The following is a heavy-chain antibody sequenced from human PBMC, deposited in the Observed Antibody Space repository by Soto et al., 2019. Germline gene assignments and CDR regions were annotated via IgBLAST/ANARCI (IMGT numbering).Heavy chain of an antibody. CDR3: ASSSRGAGTFAFDY. Sequence: EVQLVESGGGLVQPGGSLRLSCAASGFTFGSYDMHWVRQATGKGLEWVSAIGTAGDTYYPGSVKGRFTISRENAKNSLYLQMNSLRAGDTAVYYCASSSRGAGTFAFDYWGQGTLVTVSS. D-gene: IGHD6-19*01. V-gene: IGHV3-13*04. J-gene: IGHJ4*02. CDR1: GFTFGSYD. CDR2: IGTAGDT.